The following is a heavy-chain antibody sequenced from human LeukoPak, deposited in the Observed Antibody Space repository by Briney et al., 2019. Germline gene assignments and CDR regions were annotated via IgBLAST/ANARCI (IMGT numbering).Heavy chain of an antibody. CDR3: ARVAQSIAAPLDY. J-gene: IGHJ4*02. CDR1: GFTFSSYW. Sequence: GGSLRLSCAASGFTFSSYWMHWVRQAPGKGLVWVSRISTDGSSTSYADSVKGRFTISRDNAKNTLYLQMNSLRAEDTAVYYCARVAQSIAAPLDYWGQGTLVTVSS. D-gene: IGHD6-6*01. CDR2: ISTDGSST. V-gene: IGHV3-74*01.